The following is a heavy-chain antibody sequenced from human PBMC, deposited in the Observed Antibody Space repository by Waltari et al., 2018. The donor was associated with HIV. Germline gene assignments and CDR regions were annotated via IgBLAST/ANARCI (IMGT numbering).Heavy chain of an antibody. CDR2: IKQDGSEK. Sequence: EVQLVESGGGLVQPGGSLRLSRAASGFTFSIDWMSWLRQVPGKGLEWVDNIKQDGSEKHYADSVRGRFPISRDNTKNSLYLQRNSLRAEDTAVYYCAKYSGSYWGSHNWFDPWGQVTLVTVSS. J-gene: IGHJ5*02. CDR1: GFTFSIDW. CDR3: AKYSGSYWGSHNWFDP. V-gene: IGHV3-7*01. D-gene: IGHD1-26*01.